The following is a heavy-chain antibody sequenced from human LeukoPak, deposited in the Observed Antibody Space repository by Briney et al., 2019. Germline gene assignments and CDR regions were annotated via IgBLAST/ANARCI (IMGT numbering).Heavy chain of an antibody. D-gene: IGHD6-19*01. CDR2: ISYDGSNQ. CDR3: ARLAVAGTKINDAFDI. J-gene: IGHJ3*02. CDR1: GFTFSRFA. V-gene: IGHV3-30*04. Sequence: GGSLRLPCAASGFTFSRFAMHWVRQTPGKGLEWVAVISYDGSNQYYADSVKGRFTFSKDNSKNTLYLQMNSLRADDTAMYYCARLAVAGTKINDAFDIWGQGTMVAVSS.